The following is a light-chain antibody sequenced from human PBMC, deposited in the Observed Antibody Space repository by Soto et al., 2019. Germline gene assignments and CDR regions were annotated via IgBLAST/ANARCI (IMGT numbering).Light chain of an antibody. CDR3: QSYDSRMSVV. J-gene: IGLJ2*01. CDR2: GNN. Sequence: QSVLTKPPSVYGAPGQRVTISFTGSISNIGSGYDVHWYQHLPGTAPKLLIFGNNNRPSGVPDRFSGSKSGTSASLAITGLQADDEADYYCQSYDSRMSVVFGGGTKVTVL. CDR1: ISNIGSGYD. V-gene: IGLV1-40*01.